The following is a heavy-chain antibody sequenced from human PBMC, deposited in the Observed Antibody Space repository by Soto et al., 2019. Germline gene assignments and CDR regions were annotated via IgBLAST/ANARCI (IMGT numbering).Heavy chain of an antibody. D-gene: IGHD4-17*01. V-gene: IGHV4-59*01. Sequence: QVQLQESGPGLVKPSETLSLTCTVSGGSIRDYFWTWIRQPPGKGLEWIGYIYYSGRTNYNPSLKSRGSISVDTSKNHCSLQLRSVTAADTAVYYCARVGGDDFGDSGGFDYWGQGTLVTVSS. CDR1: GGSIRDYF. J-gene: IGHJ4*02. CDR3: ARVGGDDFGDSGGFDY. CDR2: IYYSGRT.